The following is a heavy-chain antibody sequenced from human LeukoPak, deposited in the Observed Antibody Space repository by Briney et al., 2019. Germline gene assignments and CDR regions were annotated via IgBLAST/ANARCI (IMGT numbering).Heavy chain of an antibody. V-gene: IGHV4-39*07. Sequence: SETLSLTCTVSGGSISSSAYHWGWIRQPPGKGLEWIGSIHYSGSTYYNPSLKSRVTISVRTSKNQFSLKVNSVTAADTAVYYCAREIHFVSSGQRTLHAFDIWGQGTMVTVSS. D-gene: IGHD3-22*01. J-gene: IGHJ3*02. CDR2: IHYSGST. CDR3: AREIHFVSSGQRTLHAFDI. CDR1: GGSISSSAYH.